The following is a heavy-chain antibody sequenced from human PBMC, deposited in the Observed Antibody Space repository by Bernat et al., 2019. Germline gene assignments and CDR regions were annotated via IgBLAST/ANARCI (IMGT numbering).Heavy chain of an antibody. CDR2: IWYDGSNK. J-gene: IGHJ3*02. D-gene: IGHD2-15*01. Sequence: QVQLVESGGGVVQPGRSLRLSCAASGFTFSSYGMHWVRQAPGKGLEWVAVIWYDGSNKYYADSVKGRFTISRDNSKNTLYLQMNSLRAEDTAVYYCARGRTPGGAFDIWGQGTMVTVSS. CDR1: GFTFSSYG. V-gene: IGHV3-33*01. CDR3: ARGRTPGGAFDI.